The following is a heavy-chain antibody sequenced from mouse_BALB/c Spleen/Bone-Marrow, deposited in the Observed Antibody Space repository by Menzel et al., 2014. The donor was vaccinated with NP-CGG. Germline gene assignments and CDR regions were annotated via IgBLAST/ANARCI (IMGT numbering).Heavy chain of an antibody. CDR2: ISNKANGYTT. CDR3: AREIINDYHWYFDV. D-gene: IGHD2-4*01. Sequence: DVKLVESGGGLVQPGGSLRLSCATSGFTFTDYYMSWVRQPPGKALEWLGFISNKANGYTTEYSASVKGRFTISRDNSQSILYLQMNTLRAEDSATYYCAREIINDYHWYFDVWGAGTTVTVSS. CDR1: GFTFTDYY. V-gene: IGHV7-3*02. J-gene: IGHJ1*01.